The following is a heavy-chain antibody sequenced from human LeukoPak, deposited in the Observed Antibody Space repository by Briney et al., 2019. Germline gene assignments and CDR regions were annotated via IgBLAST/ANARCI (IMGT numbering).Heavy chain of an antibody. CDR1: GYSFTSYA. D-gene: IGHD2-8*01. V-gene: IGHV1-3*03. CDR2: IYGDNGNT. CDR3: ARGVPGVYYYYYMDV. J-gene: IGHJ6*03. Sequence: GASVKVSCKASGYSFTSYAMNWVRQAPGQRLEWMGWIYGDNGNTKYSQEFQGRVTITRDTSASTAYMELSSLRSEDMAVYYCARGVPGVYYYYYMDVWGKGTTVTVSS.